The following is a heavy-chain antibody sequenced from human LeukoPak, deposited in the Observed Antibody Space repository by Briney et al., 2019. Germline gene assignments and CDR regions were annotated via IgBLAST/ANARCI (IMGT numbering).Heavy chain of an antibody. CDR3: ARDRYGDYAIDY. CDR1: GFTFSNSW. Sequence: PGGSLRLSCVASGFTFSNSWMHWVRQAPGEGLVWLSRISTDGSTTNYADSVKGRFTIFRDNAKNSLYLQMISLRAEDTAVYFCARDRYGDYAIDYWGQGTLVTVSS. V-gene: IGHV3-74*01. D-gene: IGHD4-17*01. CDR2: ISTDGSTT. J-gene: IGHJ4*02.